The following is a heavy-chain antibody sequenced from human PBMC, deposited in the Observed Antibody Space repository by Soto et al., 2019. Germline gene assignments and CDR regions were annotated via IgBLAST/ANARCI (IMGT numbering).Heavy chain of an antibody. CDR3: AKDKTPYDFWCGSSTGYYFDH. D-gene: IGHD3-3*01. Sequence: PGGSLRLSCAASGFTFSSYAMSWVRQAPGKGLEWVSAISGSGGSTYYADSVKGRFTISRDNSKNTLYLQMNSLRAEDTAVYYCAKDKTPYDFWCGSSTGYYFDHWGQGTLVTVPS. CDR1: GFTFSSYA. V-gene: IGHV3-23*01. J-gene: IGHJ4*02. CDR2: ISGSGGST.